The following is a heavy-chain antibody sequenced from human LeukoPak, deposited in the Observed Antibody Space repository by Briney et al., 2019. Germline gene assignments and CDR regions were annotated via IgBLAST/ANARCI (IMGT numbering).Heavy chain of an antibody. V-gene: IGHV3-9*01. CDR1: GFTFDDYA. CDR2: ISWNSGSI. D-gene: IGHD6-25*01. CDR3: AKESAIVGY. J-gene: IGHJ4*02. Sequence: PGGSLRLSCAASGFTFDDYAMHWVRQAPGKGLEWVSGISWNSGSIGYADSVKGRFTISRDNSKNTLYLQMNSLRAEDTAVYYCAKESAIVGYWGQGTLVTVSS.